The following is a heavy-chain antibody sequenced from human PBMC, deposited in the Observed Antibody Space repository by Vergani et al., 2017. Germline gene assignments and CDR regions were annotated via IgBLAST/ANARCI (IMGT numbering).Heavy chain of an antibody. J-gene: IGHJ4*02. D-gene: IGHD3-22*01. CDR2: IYYSGST. Sequence: QLQLQESGPGLVKPSETLSLTCTVSGGSISSSSYYWGWIRQPPGKGLEWIGSIYYSGSTYYNPSLKSRVTISVDTSKNQCSLKLSSVTAADTAVYYCARERSSGYKIDYWGQGTLVTVSS. CDR3: ARERSSGYKIDY. V-gene: IGHV4-39*07. CDR1: GGSISSSSYY.